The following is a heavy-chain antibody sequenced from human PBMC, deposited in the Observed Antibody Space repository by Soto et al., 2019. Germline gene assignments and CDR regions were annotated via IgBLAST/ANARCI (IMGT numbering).Heavy chain of an antibody. J-gene: IGHJ3*01. CDR3: VREGRGSFDF. CDR2: IGGRGNSA. CDR1: GFTFTNYA. D-gene: IGHD5-12*01. V-gene: IGHV3-23*01. Sequence: GGSLRLSCAASGFTFTNYAMNWVRQAPGKGLEWVSVIGGRGNSAYYADSVQGRFTISRDNSKNTLSLQMSSLTADDTAIYYCVREGRGSFDFWGRGTMVTVSS.